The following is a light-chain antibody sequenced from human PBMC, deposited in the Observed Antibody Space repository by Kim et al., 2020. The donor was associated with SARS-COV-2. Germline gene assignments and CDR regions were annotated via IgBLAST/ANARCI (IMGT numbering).Light chain of an antibody. Sequence: AVGETVTITCRASQSISSWLAWYQQKPGKAPKRLIADASSLKSGVPSRFSGSGSGTEFTLTSSSLQPDDFATYYCQQYNSCFLWTFGQGTKVDIK. V-gene: IGKV1-5*01. J-gene: IGKJ1*01. CDR1: QSISSW. CDR3: QQYNSCFLWT. CDR2: DAS.